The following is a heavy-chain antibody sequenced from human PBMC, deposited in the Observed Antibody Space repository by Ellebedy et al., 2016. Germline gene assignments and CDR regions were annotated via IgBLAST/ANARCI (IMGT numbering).Heavy chain of an antibody. V-gene: IGHV3-7*01. CDR3: AKGNSSSWYWGLDY. J-gene: IGHJ4*02. CDR2: IKQDGSEK. Sequence: GESLKISXAASGMRFSDAWMSWVRQAPGKGLEWVANIKQDGSEKYYVDSVKGRFTISRDNSKNTLYVQMNSLRGEDTAVYYCAKGNSSSWYWGLDYWGQGTLVTVSS. D-gene: IGHD6-13*01. CDR1: GMRFSDAW.